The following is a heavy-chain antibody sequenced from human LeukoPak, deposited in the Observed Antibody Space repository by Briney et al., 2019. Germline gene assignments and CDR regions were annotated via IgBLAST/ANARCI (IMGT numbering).Heavy chain of an antibody. Sequence: PGGSLRLSCAASGFTFSNYAMSWVRQAPGKGLEWVSAIGGNGGSAYYVDSVKGRFTISRDTSKNTLYLQMNSLRTGDTALYYCAKLWRTDYWGQGTLVTVSS. CDR1: GFTFSNYA. J-gene: IGHJ4*02. D-gene: IGHD2-21*01. V-gene: IGHV3-23*01. CDR2: IGGNGGSA. CDR3: AKLWRTDY.